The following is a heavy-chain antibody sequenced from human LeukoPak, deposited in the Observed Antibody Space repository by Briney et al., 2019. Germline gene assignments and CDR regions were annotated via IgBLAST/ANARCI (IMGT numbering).Heavy chain of an antibody. CDR2: IKQDGSEK. D-gene: IGHD3-3*01. J-gene: IGHJ4*02. CDR1: GFTFSSYS. Sequence: GGSLRLSCAASGFTFSSYSMNWVRQAPGKGLEWVANIKQDGSEKYYVDSVKGRFTISRDNAKNSLYLQMNSLRAEDTAVYYCARATSPFWSGYYSFYFDYWGQGTLVTVSS. CDR3: ARATSPFWSGYYSFYFDY. V-gene: IGHV3-7*01.